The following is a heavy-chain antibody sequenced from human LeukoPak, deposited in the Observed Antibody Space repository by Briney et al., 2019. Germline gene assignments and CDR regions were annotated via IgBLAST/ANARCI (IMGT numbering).Heavy chain of an antibody. Sequence: GGSLRPSCTGSGLTFGDYTVSWVRQAPGRGLEWVGFIRSKAYGGTTAYAAAAKGRFTISRDDSKSIASLQMNSLKTEDTAVYFCSVGSRGTYIPTFDLWGQGTLVTVSS. D-gene: IGHD1-26*01. J-gene: IGHJ5*02. CDR2: IRSKAYGGTT. CDR1: GLTFGDYT. CDR3: SVGSRGTYIPTFDL. V-gene: IGHV3-49*04.